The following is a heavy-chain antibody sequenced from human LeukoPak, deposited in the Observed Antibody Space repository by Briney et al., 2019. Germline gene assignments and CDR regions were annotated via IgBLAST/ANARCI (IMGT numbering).Heavy chain of an antibody. Sequence: ASVKVSCKASGYTFTSYGISWVRQAPGQGLEWMGWISAHNGNTNYAQKLQGRVTMTTDTSTSTAYMEMKSLRSDDTAVYYCARAGSSGWFGYFDYWGQGTLVTVSS. CDR1: GYTFTSYG. J-gene: IGHJ4*02. CDR3: ARAGSSGWFGYFDY. D-gene: IGHD6-19*01. V-gene: IGHV1-18*01. CDR2: ISAHNGNT.